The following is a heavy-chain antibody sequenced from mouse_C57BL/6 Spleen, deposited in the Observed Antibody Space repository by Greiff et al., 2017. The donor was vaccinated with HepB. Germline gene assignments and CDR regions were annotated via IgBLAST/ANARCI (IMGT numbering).Heavy chain of an antibody. D-gene: IGHD1-1*01. J-gene: IGHJ4*01. Sequence: EVKLVESGGGLVQPGGSLSLSCAASGFTFTDYYMSWVRQPPGKALEWLGFIRNKANGYTTEYSASVKGRFTNSRDNSQSILYLQMNALRAEDSATYYCARYTIYYYGSSYQAMDYWGQGTSVTVSS. V-gene: IGHV7-3*01. CDR1: GFTFTDYY. CDR3: ARYTIYYYGSSYQAMDY. CDR2: IRNKANGYTT.